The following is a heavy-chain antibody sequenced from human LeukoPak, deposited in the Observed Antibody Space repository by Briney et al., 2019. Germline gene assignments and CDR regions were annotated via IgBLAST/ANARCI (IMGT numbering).Heavy chain of an antibody. CDR2: ISSSGSTI. CDR1: AFTFSSYE. D-gene: IGHD6-13*01. V-gene: IGHV3-48*03. Sequence: GESLRLSCAASAFTFSSYEMNWVRQVPGKGLEWVSSISSSGSTIYYADSGKGRFTIFRDNAKNSLYLQINSLRAEDTAVYYCARGAGSSWIRSPRYFDYWGQGTLVTVSS. CDR3: ARGAGSSWIRSPRYFDY. J-gene: IGHJ4*02.